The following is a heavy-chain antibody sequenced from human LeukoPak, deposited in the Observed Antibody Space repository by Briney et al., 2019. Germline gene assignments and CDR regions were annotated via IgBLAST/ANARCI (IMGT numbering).Heavy chain of an antibody. CDR1: GFTVSSNY. D-gene: IGHD5-24*01. Sequence: GGSLRLSCAASGFTVSSNYMSWVRQAPGKGLEWVSVIYSGGSTYYADSVKGRFTISRDNSKNTLYLQMNSLRAEDTAVYYCARQNRDGYNLEYYAFDIWGKGTMVTVSS. CDR3: ARQNRDGYNLEYYAFDI. V-gene: IGHV3-66*04. CDR2: IYSGGST. J-gene: IGHJ3*02.